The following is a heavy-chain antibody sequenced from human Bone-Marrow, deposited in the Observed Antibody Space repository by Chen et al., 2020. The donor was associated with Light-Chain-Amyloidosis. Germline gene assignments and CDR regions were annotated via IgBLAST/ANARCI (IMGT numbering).Heavy chain of an antibody. CDR2: ISGDSSNT. CDR3: ARTLRYGHQVYFDY. J-gene: IGHJ4*02. D-gene: IGHD3-9*01. CDR1: GFSFSNFA. V-gene: IGHV3-23*01. Sequence: EVQLLESGGGLIQPGGSLRLSCAASGFSFSNFAMTWVRQAPGKGLEWVSAISGDSSNTYYADSVKGRFTISRDNSKSTLYLQMDSLRPDDTAVYYCARTLRYGHQVYFDYWGQGTLVTVSS.